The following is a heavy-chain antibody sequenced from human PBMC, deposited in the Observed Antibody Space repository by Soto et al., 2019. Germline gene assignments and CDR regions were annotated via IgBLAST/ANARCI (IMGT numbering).Heavy chain of an antibody. J-gene: IGHJ4*02. Sequence: PSETLSLTCSVSGDTIRSDYWSWIRQPPGKGLEWIGYSYHSGSTYYNPSLKSRVTISVDRSKNQFSLKLSSVTAADTAVYYCASGQQLVRNYWGQGTLVTVSS. CDR1: GDTIRSDY. V-gene: IGHV4-30-2*01. CDR3: ASGQQLVRNY. D-gene: IGHD6-13*01. CDR2: SYHSGST.